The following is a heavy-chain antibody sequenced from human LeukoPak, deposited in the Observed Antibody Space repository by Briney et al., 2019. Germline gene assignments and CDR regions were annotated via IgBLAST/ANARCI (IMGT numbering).Heavy chain of an antibody. CDR1: GYTFTGYY. Sequence: ASVKVSCKASGYTFTGYYMHWVRQAPGQGLEWMGWINPNSGGTDYAQKFQGRVTMTTDTSTSTAYMELRSLRSDDTAVYYCARQRYDYVWGSYRLAPHFDYWGQGTLVTVSS. D-gene: IGHD3-16*02. CDR3: ARQRYDYVWGSYRLAPHFDY. CDR2: INPNSGGT. J-gene: IGHJ4*02. V-gene: IGHV1-2*02.